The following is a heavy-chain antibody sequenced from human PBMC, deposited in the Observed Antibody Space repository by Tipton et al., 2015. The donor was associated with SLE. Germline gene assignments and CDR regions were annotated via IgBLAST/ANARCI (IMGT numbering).Heavy chain of an antibody. J-gene: IGHJ6*03. CDR2: IYYSGST. CDR1: GVSISSYY. D-gene: IGHD3-3*01. Sequence: TLSLTCTVSGVSISSYYWSWIRQPPGKGLEWIGYIYYSGSTNYNPSLKSRVTISVDTSKNQFYLRLTSVTAADTAVYYCARGGAFWSGPTSYYYFFYYMDVWGKGTTVTVSS. CDR3: ARGGAFWSGPTSYYYFFYYMDV. V-gene: IGHV4-59*12.